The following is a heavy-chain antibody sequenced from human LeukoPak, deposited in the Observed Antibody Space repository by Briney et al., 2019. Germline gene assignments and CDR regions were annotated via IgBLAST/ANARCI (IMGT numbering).Heavy chain of an antibody. V-gene: IGHV3-23*01. CDR3: ANNLRYFDWLLYNPPYYYYYMDV. CDR2: ISGSGGST. Sequence: VGSLRLSCAASGFTFSSYAMSWVRQAPGKGLEWVSAISGSGGSTYYADSVKGRFTISRDNSKNTLYLQMNSLRAEDTAVYYCANNLRYFDWLLYNPPYYYYYMDVWGKGTTVTVSS. D-gene: IGHD3-9*01. CDR1: GFTFSSYA. J-gene: IGHJ6*03.